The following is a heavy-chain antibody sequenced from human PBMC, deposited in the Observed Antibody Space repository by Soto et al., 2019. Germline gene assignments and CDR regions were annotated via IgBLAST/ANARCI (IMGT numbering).Heavy chain of an antibody. Sequence: EVQLVESGGGLVKPGGSLRLSCAASGFTFSSYSMNWVRQAPGKGLEWVSSISSSSSYIYYADSVKGRFTISRDNAKNSLYLQMNSLRAEDTAVYYCATLSGHIVVVTAGEPNWFDPWGQGTLVTVSS. CDR1: GFTFSSYS. CDR2: ISSSSSYI. V-gene: IGHV3-21*01. D-gene: IGHD2-21*02. CDR3: ATLSGHIVVVTAGEPNWFDP. J-gene: IGHJ5*02.